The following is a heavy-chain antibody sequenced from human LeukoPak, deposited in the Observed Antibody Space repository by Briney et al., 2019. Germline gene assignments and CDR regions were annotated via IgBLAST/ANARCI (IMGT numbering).Heavy chain of an antibody. CDR3: ARAGKTYYYGTSVYYY. CDR1: GYTFTSYG. J-gene: IGHJ4*02. Sequence: ASVKVSCKASGYTFTSYGISWVRQAPGQGLEWMGWISAYNGNTNYAQKPQGRVTMTTDTSTSTAYMELRSLRSDDTAVYYCARAGKTYYYGTSVYYYWGQGTLVTVSS. D-gene: IGHD3-22*01. CDR2: ISAYNGNT. V-gene: IGHV1-18*01.